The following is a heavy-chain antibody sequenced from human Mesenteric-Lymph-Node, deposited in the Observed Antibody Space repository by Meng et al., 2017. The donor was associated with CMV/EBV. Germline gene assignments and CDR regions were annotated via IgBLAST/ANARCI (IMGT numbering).Heavy chain of an antibody. CDR3: VAEHDFWSGYHNWFDP. D-gene: IGHD3-3*01. J-gene: IGHJ5*02. CDR1: GFTFRSYR. CDR2: INDDGSEK. V-gene: IGHV3-7*01. Sequence: GESLKISCAVSGFTFRSYRMSWVRQAPGKGLEWVADINDDGSEKYYVDSVKGRFTISRDNAKNSLHLQMNSLRVEDTAIYYCVAEHDFWSGYHNWFDPWGQGALVTVSS.